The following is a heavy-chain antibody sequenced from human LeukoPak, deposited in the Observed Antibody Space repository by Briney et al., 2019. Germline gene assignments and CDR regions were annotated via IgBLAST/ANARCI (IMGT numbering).Heavy chain of an antibody. D-gene: IGHD4-11*01. Sequence: ASVKVSCKASGATFSSYAISWVRQAPGQGLEWMGGIIPIFGTANYAQKFQGRVTITTDESTSTAYMELSSLRSEDTAVYYCARDLEEATVTTPGNYYYYMDVWGKGTTVTVSS. V-gene: IGHV1-69*05. CDR2: IIPIFGTA. CDR3: ARDLEEATVTTPGNYYYYMDV. J-gene: IGHJ6*03. CDR1: GATFSSYA.